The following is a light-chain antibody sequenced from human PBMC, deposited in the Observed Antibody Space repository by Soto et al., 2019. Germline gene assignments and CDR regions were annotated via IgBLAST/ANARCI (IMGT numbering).Light chain of an antibody. CDR3: QQLNSYSYT. V-gene: IGKV1-9*01. CDR2: AAS. J-gene: IGKJ2*01. Sequence: IQLTQSPSSLSASVGDRVTITCRASQGISSYLAWYQQKPGKAPKLLIYAASTLQSGVPSRFSGSGSGTDFTLTISNLQPEDFATYYCQQLNSYSYTFGQGTKLEIK. CDR1: QGISSY.